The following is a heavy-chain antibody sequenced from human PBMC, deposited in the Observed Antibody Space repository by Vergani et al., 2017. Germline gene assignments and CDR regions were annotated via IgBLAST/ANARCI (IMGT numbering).Heavy chain of an antibody. V-gene: IGHV3-23*01. D-gene: IGHD1-20*01. CDR3: AKGFTYNWNYYYDYMDV. Sequence: EVQLLESGGGLVQPGGSLRLSCAASGLTFSSYAMSWVRQAPGKGLEWVSAISGSGGSTYYADSVKGRFTISRDNSKNTLYLQMNSLRAEDTAVYYCAKGFTYNWNYYYDYMDVWGKGTTVTVSS. CDR2: ISGSGGST. J-gene: IGHJ6*03. CDR1: GLTFSSYA.